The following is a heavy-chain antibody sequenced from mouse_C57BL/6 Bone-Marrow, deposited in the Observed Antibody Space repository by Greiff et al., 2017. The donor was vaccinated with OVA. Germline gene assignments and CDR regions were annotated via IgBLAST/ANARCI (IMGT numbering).Heavy chain of an antibody. D-gene: IGHD2-1*01. V-gene: IGHV14-4*01. CDR2: IDPENGDT. J-gene: IGHJ2*01. Sequence: EVQLQQSGAELVRPGASVKLSCTASGFNIKDDYMHWVKQRPEQGLEWIGWIDPENGDTEYASKFQGKATITADTSSQTAYLPLSSLTSEDTAIYYCTSYGNFDYWGQGTTLTVSS. CDR1: GFNIKDDY. CDR3: TSYGNFDY.